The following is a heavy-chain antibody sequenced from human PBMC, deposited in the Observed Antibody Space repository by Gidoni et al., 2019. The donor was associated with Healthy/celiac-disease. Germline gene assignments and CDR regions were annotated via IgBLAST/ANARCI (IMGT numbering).Heavy chain of an antibody. CDR1: GFSLSTSGVG. CDR3: AHSQPSIVGATIDYYYGMDV. J-gene: IGHJ6*02. CDR2: IYWDDDK. D-gene: IGHD1-26*01. Sequence: QITLKESGPTLVKPTQTLTLTCTFSGFSLSTSGVGVGWIRQPPGKALEWLALIYWDDDKRYSPSLKSRLTITKDTSKNQVVLTMTNMDPVDTATYYCAHSQPSIVGATIDYYYGMDVWGQGTTVTVSS. V-gene: IGHV2-5*02.